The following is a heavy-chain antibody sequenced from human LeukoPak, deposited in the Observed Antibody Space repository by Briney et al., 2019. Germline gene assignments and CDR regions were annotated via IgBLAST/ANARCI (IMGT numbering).Heavy chain of an antibody. D-gene: IGHD1-1*01. Sequence: ASVKVSCKASGYTFPSYYMHWVRQAPGQGLEWMGIINPSGGSTSYAQKFQGRVTMTRDTSTSTVYIELSSLRSEDTAVYSCASHPTHQLMDVWGKGTTATVSS. CDR3: ASHPTHQLMDV. CDR2: INPSGGST. J-gene: IGHJ6*03. V-gene: IGHV1-46*03. CDR1: GYTFPSYY.